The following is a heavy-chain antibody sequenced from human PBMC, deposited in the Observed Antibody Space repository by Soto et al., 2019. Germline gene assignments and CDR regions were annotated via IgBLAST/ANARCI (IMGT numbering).Heavy chain of an antibody. CDR3: ARASKQWLVQSWVEP. D-gene: IGHD6-19*01. CDR1: GGSISSYY. Sequence: PSETLSLTCTVSGGSISSYYWSWIRQPPGKGLEWIGYIYYSGSTNYNPSLKSRVTISVDTSKNQFSLKLSSVTAADTAVYYCARASKQWLVQSWVEPWGKGTLGTVS. J-gene: IGHJ5*02. CDR2: IYYSGST. V-gene: IGHV4-59*01.